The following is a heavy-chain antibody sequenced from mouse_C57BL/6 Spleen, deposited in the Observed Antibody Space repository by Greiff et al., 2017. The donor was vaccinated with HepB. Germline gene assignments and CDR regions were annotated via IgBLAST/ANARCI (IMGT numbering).Heavy chain of an antibody. Sequence: VQLQQPGAELVRPGSSVKLSCKASGYTFTSYWMDWVKQRPGQGLEWIGNIYPSDSETHYNQKFKDKATLTVDKSSSTAYMQLSSLTSEDSAVYYCARGVYGNYVGYAMDYWGQGTSVTVSS. V-gene: IGHV1-61*01. CDR2: IYPSDSET. D-gene: IGHD2-1*01. CDR3: ARGVYGNYVGYAMDY. CDR1: GYTFTSYW. J-gene: IGHJ4*01.